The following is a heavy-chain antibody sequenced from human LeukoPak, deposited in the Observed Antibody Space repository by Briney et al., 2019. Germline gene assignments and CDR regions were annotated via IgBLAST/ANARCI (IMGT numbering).Heavy chain of an antibody. V-gene: IGHV3-7*01. Sequence: GSLRLSCAASGITVSRYWMSWVRQAPGGGREWVANIKQDENEQDYVDSVRGRLTISRGNAKNSVYLQMNSLRAEDTAVYYCARDIKGQYQDAFDIWGQGTMVTVSS. CDR1: GITVSRYW. D-gene: IGHD2-2*01. J-gene: IGHJ3*02. CDR3: ARDIKGQYQDAFDI. CDR2: IKQDENEQ.